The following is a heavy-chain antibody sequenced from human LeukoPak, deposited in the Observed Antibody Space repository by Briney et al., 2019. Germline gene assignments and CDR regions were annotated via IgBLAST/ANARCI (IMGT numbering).Heavy chain of an antibody. Sequence: GGSLRLSCAASGFTFSSYAMSWVRQAPGKELEWVSVISSGGASTYYADSVKGRFTISRDNSKNTLYLQMNSLRAEDTAVYYCAKVRTASQGVWQQLASFDYWGQGTLVTVSS. CDR1: GFTFSSYA. V-gene: IGHV3-23*01. CDR2: ISSGGAST. J-gene: IGHJ4*02. CDR3: AKVRTASQGVWQQLASFDY. D-gene: IGHD6-13*01.